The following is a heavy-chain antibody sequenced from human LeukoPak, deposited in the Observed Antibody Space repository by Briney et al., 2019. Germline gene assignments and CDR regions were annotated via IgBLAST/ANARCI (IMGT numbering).Heavy chain of an antibody. CDR1: GFTFSSYG. V-gene: IGHV3-30*02. D-gene: IGHD4-17*01. Sequence: GGSLRLSCAASGFTFSSYGMHWVRQAPGKGLEWVAFIRYDGSNKYYADSVKGRFTISRDNSKNTLCLQMNSLRAEDTAVYYCAKDVGDYGDELDYWGQGTLVTVSS. CDR3: AKDVGDYGDELDY. J-gene: IGHJ4*02. CDR2: IRYDGSNK.